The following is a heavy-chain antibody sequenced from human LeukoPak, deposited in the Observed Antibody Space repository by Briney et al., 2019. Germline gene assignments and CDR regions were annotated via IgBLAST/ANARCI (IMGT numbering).Heavy chain of an antibody. Sequence: GGSLRLSCAASGFTFDDYGMSWVRQAPGKGLEWVSGINWNAGSTGYADSVKARFTISGDNAKNSLYLQMNSLRVEDTALYHCARGNYGDSDPRAFDIWGQGTMVTVSS. V-gene: IGHV3-20*01. CDR3: ARGNYGDSDPRAFDI. D-gene: IGHD4-17*01. CDR1: GFTFDDYG. J-gene: IGHJ3*02. CDR2: INWNAGST.